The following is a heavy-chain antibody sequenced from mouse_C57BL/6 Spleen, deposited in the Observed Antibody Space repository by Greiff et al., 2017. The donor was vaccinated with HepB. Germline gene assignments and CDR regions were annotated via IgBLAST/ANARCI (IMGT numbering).Heavy chain of an antibody. D-gene: IGHD2-5*01. V-gene: IGHV1-59*01. Sequence: VQLQQPGAELVRPGTSVKLSCKASGYTFTSYWMHWVKQRPGQGLEWIGVIDPSDSYTNYNQKFKGKATLTVDTSSSTAYMQLSSLTSEDSAVYYCARDYSNYGAWFAYWGQGTLVTVSA. CDR2: IDPSDSYT. CDR3: ARDYSNYGAWFAY. CDR1: GYTFTSYW. J-gene: IGHJ3*01.